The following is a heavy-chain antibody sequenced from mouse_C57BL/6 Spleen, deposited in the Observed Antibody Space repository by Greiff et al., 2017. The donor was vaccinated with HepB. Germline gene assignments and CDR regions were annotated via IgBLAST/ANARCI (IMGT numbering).Heavy chain of an antibody. Sequence: QVQLQQSGAELVRPGTSVKLSCKASGYTFTSYWMHWVKQRPGQGLEWIGVIDPSDSYTNYNQKFKGKATLTVDTSSSTAYMQLSSLTSEDSAVYYCARGSSGYERAWFAYWGQGTLVTVSA. D-gene: IGHD3-2*02. V-gene: IGHV1-59*01. J-gene: IGHJ3*01. CDR1: GYTFTSYW. CDR2: IDPSDSYT. CDR3: ARGSSGYERAWFAY.